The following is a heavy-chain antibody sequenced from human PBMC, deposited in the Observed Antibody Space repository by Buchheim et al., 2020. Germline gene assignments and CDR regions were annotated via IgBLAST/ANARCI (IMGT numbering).Heavy chain of an antibody. CDR1: GYTFTSYD. CDR2: MNPNSGNT. CDR3: ARDNIMITFGGVIVGSPVDY. D-gene: IGHD3-16*02. V-gene: IGHV1-8*01. Sequence: QVQLVQSGAEVKKPGASVKVSCKASGYTFTSYDINWVRQATGQGLEWMGWMNPNSGNTGYAQKFQGRVTMTRDTSTSTVYMELSSLRSEDTAVYYCARDNIMITFGGVIVGSPVDYWGQGTL. J-gene: IGHJ4*02.